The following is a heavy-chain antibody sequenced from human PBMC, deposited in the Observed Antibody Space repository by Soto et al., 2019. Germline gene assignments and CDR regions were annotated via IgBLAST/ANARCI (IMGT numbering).Heavy chain of an antibody. J-gene: IGHJ4*02. V-gene: IGHV3-7*01. D-gene: IGHD1-1*01. Sequence: GGSLRLSCAASGFTFSSYWMSWVRQAPGKGLEWVANIKQDGSEKYYVDSVKGRFTISRDNAKNSLYLQMNSLRAEDTAVYYCASGTKEDYFDYWGQGTLVTVSS. CDR3: ASGTKEDYFDY. CDR1: GFTFSSYW. CDR2: IKQDGSEK.